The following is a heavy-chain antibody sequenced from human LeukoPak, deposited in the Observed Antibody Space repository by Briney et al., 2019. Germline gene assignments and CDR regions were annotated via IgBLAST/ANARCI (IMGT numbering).Heavy chain of an antibody. Sequence: SETLSLTCTVSGGSISSDYWSWIRQPPGRGLEWIGYIYYSGSTNYNPSLKSRVTISVDTSKNQFSLKLSSVTAADTAVYYCASFLGFNWYDPWGQGTLVTVSS. CDR1: GGSISSDY. V-gene: IGHV4-59*01. J-gene: IGHJ5*02. CDR3: ASFLGFNWYDP. D-gene: IGHD2/OR15-2a*01. CDR2: IYYSGST.